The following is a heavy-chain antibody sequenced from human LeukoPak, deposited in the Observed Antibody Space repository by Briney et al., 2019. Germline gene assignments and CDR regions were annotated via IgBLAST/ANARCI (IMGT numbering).Heavy chain of an antibody. CDR2: IGSGGET. CDR3: AKYYAARIRSFDF. Sequence: PGGSLRLSCAASGFTFSNYAMTWVRQSPGKGLEWVSVIGSGGETYYSDSVQGRFTISRDNSKNTLYLQMNSLKADDTAVYYCAKYYAARIRSFDFWGQGTLVTVSS. D-gene: IGHD4/OR15-4a*01. CDR1: GFTFSNYA. V-gene: IGHV3-23*01. J-gene: IGHJ4*02.